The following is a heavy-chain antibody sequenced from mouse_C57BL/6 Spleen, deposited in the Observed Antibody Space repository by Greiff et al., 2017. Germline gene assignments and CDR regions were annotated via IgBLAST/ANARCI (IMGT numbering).Heavy chain of an antibody. J-gene: IGHJ2*01. CDR1: GYTFTSYW. Sequence: QVQLQQPGAELVRPGTSVKLSCKASGYTFTSYWMHWVKQRPGQGLEWIGVIDPSDSYTNYNQKFKGKATLTVDPSSSTAYMQLSSLTSEDAAVYYCARHYYGSSYGNYFDYWGQGNTLTVSS. V-gene: IGHV1-59*01. CDR2: IDPSDSYT. CDR3: ARHYYGSSYGNYFDY. D-gene: IGHD1-1*01.